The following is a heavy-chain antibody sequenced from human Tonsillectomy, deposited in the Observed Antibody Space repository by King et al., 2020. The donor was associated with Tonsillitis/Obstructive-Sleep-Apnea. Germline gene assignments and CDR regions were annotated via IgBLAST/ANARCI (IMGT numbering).Heavy chain of an antibody. CDR3: ARSLVVLPSMAV. J-gene: IGHJ6*02. D-gene: IGHD2-21*01. Sequence: HVQLVESGAEVKKPGASVKVSCRASGHTFSDYYFHWVRQAPGQGLEWMGWNIPNTGGTNYAQKFQGRVTMTRDTSISTVYMEVSRLRSDDTAVYYCARSLVVLPSMAVWGQGTTVTVSS. CDR2: NIPNTGGT. CDR1: GHTFSDYY. V-gene: IGHV1-2*02.